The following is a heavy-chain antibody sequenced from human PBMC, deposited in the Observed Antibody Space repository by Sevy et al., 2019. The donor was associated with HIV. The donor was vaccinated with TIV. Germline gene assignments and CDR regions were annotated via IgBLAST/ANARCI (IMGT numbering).Heavy chain of an antibody. CDR1: GFTFSSYW. V-gene: IGHV3-7*03. D-gene: IGHD5-18*01. CDR2: IKQDMSEK. J-gene: IGHJ5*02. CDR3: ARDAQLWSYNWLDP. Sequence: GGSLRLSCAASGFTFSSYWMTWVRQAPGKGLEWVANIKQDMSEKYYADSVKGRFTISRDNARNSLYLQMESLRAEDTAVYYCARDAQLWSYNWLDPWGQGTLVTVSS.